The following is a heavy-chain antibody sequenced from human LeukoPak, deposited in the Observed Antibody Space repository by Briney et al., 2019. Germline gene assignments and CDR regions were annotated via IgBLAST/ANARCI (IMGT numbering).Heavy chain of an antibody. V-gene: IGHV1-46*01. Sequence: GASVKVSCKASGYTFTSKFIHWVRQAPGQGLEWMGIINPSPGSTNFPQKFQGRVTITGDKSTSTVYMELSSLRSEDTAVYYCAIWAGEANNILWSGPFDHWGQGTLVTVSS. D-gene: IGHD3-3*01. CDR3: AIWAGEANNILWSGPFDH. CDR2: INPSPGST. J-gene: IGHJ4*02. CDR1: GYTFTSKF.